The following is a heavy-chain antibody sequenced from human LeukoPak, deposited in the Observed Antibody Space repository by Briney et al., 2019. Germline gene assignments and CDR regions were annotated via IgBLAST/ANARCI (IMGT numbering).Heavy chain of an antibody. Sequence: GGSLRLSCAASGFTFSSYAMSWVRQAPGKGLEWVAIIWSDGSTKYYVGSVKGRFTISRDSSKSTLYLQMSSLRAEDTAVYYCARDAATSVGMPHYWGQGTVVTVSS. V-gene: IGHV3-33*08. CDR3: ARDAATSVGMPHY. CDR1: GFTFSSYA. D-gene: IGHD2-2*01. CDR2: IWSDGSTK. J-gene: IGHJ4*02.